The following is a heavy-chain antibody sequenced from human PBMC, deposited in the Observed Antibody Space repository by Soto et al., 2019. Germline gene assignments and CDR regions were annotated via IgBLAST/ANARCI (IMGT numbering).Heavy chain of an antibody. V-gene: IGHV1-8*01. CDR1: GYPFTSYD. CDR2: MNANRGNT. D-gene: IGHD6-19*01. J-gene: IGHJ4*02. CDR3: ARELSSGWFSN. Sequence: QVQLVQSGAEVKKPGASVKVSFKASGYPFTSYDINWVRQAPGQGLEWMGWMNANRGNTGYAQKFQGRITMTRNTSISTAYMDLSSLRSEDTAVSYCARELSSGWFSNWGQGTLVTVSS.